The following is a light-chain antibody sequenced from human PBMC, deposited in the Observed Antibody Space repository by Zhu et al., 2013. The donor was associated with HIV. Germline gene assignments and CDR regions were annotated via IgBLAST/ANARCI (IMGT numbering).Light chain of an antibody. V-gene: IGLV2-14*01. J-gene: IGLJ1*01. CDR1: SSDIGTYNF. CDR2: EVS. CDR3: SSYTSSSTPYV. Sequence: QSALTQPASVSGSLGQSTTISCTGTSSDIGTYNFVSWYQHHPDKAPKLVIFEVSNRPSGISNRFSGSKSGNTASLTISGLQAEDEADYYCSSYTSSSTPYVFGTGTKVTVL.